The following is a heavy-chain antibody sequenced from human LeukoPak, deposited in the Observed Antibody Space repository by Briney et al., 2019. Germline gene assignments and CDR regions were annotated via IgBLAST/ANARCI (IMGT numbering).Heavy chain of an antibody. CDR2: IYYSGRT. D-gene: IGHD4-4*01. Sequence: TLSLTYTXXGGSIXSYYWSWIRQPPGKGLEGIGYIYYSGRTNYNPSLKSRVTISVDTSKNQFSLKLSSVTAADTAVYYCARQGGAYSFDYWGQGTLVTVSS. J-gene: IGHJ4*02. CDR3: ARQGGAYSFDY. CDR1: GGSIXSYY. V-gene: IGHV4-59*08.